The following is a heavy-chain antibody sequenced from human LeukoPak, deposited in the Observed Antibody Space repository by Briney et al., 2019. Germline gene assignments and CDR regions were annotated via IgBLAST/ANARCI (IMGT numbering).Heavy chain of an antibody. J-gene: IGHJ6*03. V-gene: IGHV4-34*01. Sequence: SETLSLTCAVYGGSFSGYYWSWIRQPPGKGLEWIGEINHSGSTNYNPSLKSRVTISVDTSKNQFSLRLSSVTAADTAVYYCAIQYCSSTSCYVGGYYYMDVWGKGTTVTISS. CDR3: AIQYCSSTSCYVGGYYYMDV. CDR1: GGSFSGYY. CDR2: INHSGST. D-gene: IGHD2-2*01.